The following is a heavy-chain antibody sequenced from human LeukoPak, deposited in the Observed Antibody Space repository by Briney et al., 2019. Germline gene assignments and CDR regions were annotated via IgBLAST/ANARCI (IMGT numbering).Heavy chain of an antibody. V-gene: IGHV4-30-4*01. CDR3: ARETGYCSTTSCYGRIVDY. Sequence: PSETLSLTRTVSGGSISGGDYYWSWIRQPPGKGLEWIGNIYYSGSTYYNPSLKSRVTISVDTSKNQFSLKLSSVTAADTAVYYCARETGYCSTTSCYGRIVDYWGQGTLVTVSS. J-gene: IGHJ4*02. CDR1: GGSISGGDYY. D-gene: IGHD2-2*01. CDR2: IYYSGST.